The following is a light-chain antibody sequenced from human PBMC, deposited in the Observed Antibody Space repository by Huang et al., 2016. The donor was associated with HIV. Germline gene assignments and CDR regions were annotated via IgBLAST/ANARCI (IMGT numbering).Light chain of an antibody. Sequence: DIQMTQSPSSLSASIGDRVTITCRASQTISNYLNWYQQKPGKAPKILIYAASSLQSGVPSRFSGSGSGTDVTLTISGLQPEEFATYYCQQSYTTPQTFGQGTKVEIK. CDR1: QTISNY. V-gene: IGKV1-39*01. J-gene: IGKJ1*01. CDR2: AAS. CDR3: QQSYTTPQT.